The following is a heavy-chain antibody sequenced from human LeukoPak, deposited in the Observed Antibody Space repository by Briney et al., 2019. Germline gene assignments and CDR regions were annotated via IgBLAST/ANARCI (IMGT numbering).Heavy chain of an antibody. CDR2: INHSGST. CDR1: GGSFSGYY. D-gene: IGHD2-2*02. V-gene: IGHV4-34*01. Sequence: PSETLSLTCAVYGGSFSGYYWSWIRQPPGKGLEWIGEINHSGSTNYNPSLKSRVTISVDTSKNQFSLKLSSVTAVDTAVYYCAGPASYCSSTSCYSLGYWGQGTLVTVSS. CDR3: AGPASYCSSTSCYSLGY. J-gene: IGHJ4*02.